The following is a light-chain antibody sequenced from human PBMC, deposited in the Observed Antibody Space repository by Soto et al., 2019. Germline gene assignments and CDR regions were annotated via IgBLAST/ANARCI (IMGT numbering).Light chain of an antibody. CDR2: DAP. CDR1: QSIRTW. CDR3: QQYNTYSWT. V-gene: IGKV1-5*01. J-gene: IGKJ1*01. Sequence: DIQMTQSPSTLSASVGDRVTITCRASQSIRTWLAWYQQKPGKAPKLLIYDAPSLESGVPSRFSGSGSGTEFTLTISSLQPDDFATYYCQQYNTYSWTFGQGTKVDIK.